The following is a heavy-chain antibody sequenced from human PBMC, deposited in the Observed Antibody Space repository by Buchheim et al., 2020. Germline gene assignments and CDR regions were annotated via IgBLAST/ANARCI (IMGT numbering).Heavy chain of an antibody. Sequence: EVQLLESGGTLVQPGGSLRLSCAASGLTFTNYAMSWVRQSPVKGLECVSAISGSGGNTYYADSVKGRFTISRDNSKNTLYLQMNSLRVEDTAVYYCVNRYSGNYRDYWGQGTL. D-gene: IGHD1-26*01. CDR2: ISGSGGNT. J-gene: IGHJ4*02. CDR3: VNRYSGNYRDY. CDR1: GLTFTNYA. V-gene: IGHV3-23*01.